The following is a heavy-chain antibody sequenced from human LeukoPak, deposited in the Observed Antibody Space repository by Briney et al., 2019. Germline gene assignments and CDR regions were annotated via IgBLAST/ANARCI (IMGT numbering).Heavy chain of an antibody. D-gene: IGHD1-26*01. V-gene: IGHV3-11*01. CDR3: AREVPSGSYCDY. CDR1: GFTSSDYY. J-gene: IGHJ4*02. CDR2: ISSSGSTI. Sequence: GGSLRLSCAASGFTSSDYYMSWIRQAPGKGLEWVSYISSSGSTIYYADSVKGRFTISRDNAKNSLYLQMNSLRAEDTAVYYCAREVPSGSYCDYWGQGTLVTVSS.